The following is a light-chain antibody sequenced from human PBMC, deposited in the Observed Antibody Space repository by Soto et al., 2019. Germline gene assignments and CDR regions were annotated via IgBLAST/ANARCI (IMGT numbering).Light chain of an antibody. V-gene: IGKV3-20*01. CDR1: QSVSSNY. Sequence: EIVLTQSPGTLSLSPGERGTLSCRASQSVSSNYLAWYQQKSGQAPRLLIYGASSRATGIPDRFSGSGSRTDFTLTIRRLEPEDFAVYYCQQYGSSPTTFGQGTRLEIK. CDR2: GAS. CDR3: QQYGSSPTT. J-gene: IGKJ5*01.